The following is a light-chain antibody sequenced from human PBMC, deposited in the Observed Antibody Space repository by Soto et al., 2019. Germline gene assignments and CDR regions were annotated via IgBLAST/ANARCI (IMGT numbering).Light chain of an antibody. V-gene: IGKV3-11*01. CDR3: QQRSNWPPIT. J-gene: IGKJ5*01. CDR1: QSVSSN. CDR2: DAS. Sequence: EIVMTQSPATLSVSPGERATLSCRASQSVSSNLAWYQQKPGQAPRLLIYDASTRATGIPDRFSGSGSGTDFTLTINSLEPEDFAVYFCQQRSNWPPITFGQGTRLEIK.